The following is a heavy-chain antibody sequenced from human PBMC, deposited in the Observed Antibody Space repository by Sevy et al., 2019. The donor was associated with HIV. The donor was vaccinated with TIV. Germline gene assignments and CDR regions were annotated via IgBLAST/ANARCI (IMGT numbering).Heavy chain of an antibody. D-gene: IGHD3-10*01. J-gene: IGHJ6*03. Sequence: SETLSLTCAVYGGSFSGYYWSWIRQPPGKGLEWIGEINHSGSTNYNPSLKSRVTISVDTSKNQFSLKLGSVTAADTAVYYCARGEAGRNYYYYYYMDVWGKGTTVTVSS. CDR2: INHSGST. CDR1: GGSFSGYY. V-gene: IGHV4-34*01. CDR3: ARGEAGRNYYYYYYMDV.